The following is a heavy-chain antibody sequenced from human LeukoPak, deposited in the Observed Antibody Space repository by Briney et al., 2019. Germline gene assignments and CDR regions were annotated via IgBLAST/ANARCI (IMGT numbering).Heavy chain of an antibody. D-gene: IGHD6-13*01. Sequence: ASVKVSCKASGYTFTSYDINWVRQATGQGLEWMGWMNPNSGNTGYAQKFQGRVTMTRNTSISTAYMELSSLRSEDTAVYYCARGRYSSSWYASWFDPWGQGTLVTVSS. CDR3: ARGRYSSSWYASWFDP. CDR1: GYTFTSYD. CDR2: MNPNSGNT. J-gene: IGHJ5*02. V-gene: IGHV1-8*01.